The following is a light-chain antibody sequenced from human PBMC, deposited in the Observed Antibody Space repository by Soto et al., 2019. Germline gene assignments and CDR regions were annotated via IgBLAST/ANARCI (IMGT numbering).Light chain of an antibody. V-gene: IGKV3-15*01. CDR3: QQYDKWPPRT. Sequence: DIVMTQSPSTLSVSPGERATLSCRASQSISSNLAWYQQKPGQAPRLLMFRTSSRATGFPARFSGSGSGTEFTLTISSLQSEDSAVYYCQQYDKWPPRTFGQGTKVDIK. CDR2: RTS. CDR1: QSISSN. J-gene: IGKJ1*01.